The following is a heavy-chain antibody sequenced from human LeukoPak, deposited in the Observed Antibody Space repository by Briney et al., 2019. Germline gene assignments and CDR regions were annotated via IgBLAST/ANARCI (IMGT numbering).Heavy chain of an antibody. CDR2: IKQDGSEK. J-gene: IGHJ4*02. CDR1: GFTFRGFL. D-gene: IGHD1-7*01. V-gene: IGHV3-7*01. Sequence: GGSLRLSCAASGFTFRGFLMSWARQIPGKGLEWVANIKQDGSEKYYADALKGRFTISRDNTKNSVSLQMNSLIVEDTAVYYCARAGSNWNYVYWGQGTLVTVSS. CDR3: ARAGSNWNYVY.